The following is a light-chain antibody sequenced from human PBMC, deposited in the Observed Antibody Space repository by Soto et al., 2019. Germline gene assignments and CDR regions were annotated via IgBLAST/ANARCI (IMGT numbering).Light chain of an antibody. CDR1: QSVSSSY. V-gene: IGKV3-20*01. CDR2: RAS. CDR3: QQYNKWPIT. Sequence: DIVLTQSPGTLSLSPGERATLSCRASQSVSSSYFAWYQQKPGQAPRLLIYRASTRAAGLPDRFSGSGSETDFTLTISSLQSEDFAVYYCQQYNKWPITFGQGTRLEI. J-gene: IGKJ5*01.